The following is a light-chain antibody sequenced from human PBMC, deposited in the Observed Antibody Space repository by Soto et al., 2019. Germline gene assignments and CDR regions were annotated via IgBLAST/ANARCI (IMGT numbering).Light chain of an antibody. V-gene: IGKV1-9*01. J-gene: IGKJ4*01. CDR2: AAS. CDR3: QQLNSYPLT. Sequence: DIQLTQSPSFLSSSLLDRGTITCGASQGISSYLAWYQQKPGKAPKLPIYAASTLQSGVPSRFSGSGSGTEFTLTISSLQPEDFATYYCQQLNSYPLTFGGGTKVDIK. CDR1: QGISSY.